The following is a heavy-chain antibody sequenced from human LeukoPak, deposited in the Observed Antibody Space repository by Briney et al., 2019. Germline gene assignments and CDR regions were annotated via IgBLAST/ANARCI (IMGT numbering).Heavy chain of an antibody. CDR3: ARTYSYGYNYSHY. CDR1: GFTFSSYN. CDR2: ISSCSSTI. V-gene: IGHV3-48*02. J-gene: IGHJ4*02. Sequence: GGSLRLACAASGFTFSSYNMNSVGQAPGKGREWVSYISSCSSTIYYAHSVKGRVTISRDNAKNSLYLQMNSLRDEDTAVYYCARTYSYGYNYSHYWGQGTLVTVSS. D-gene: IGHD5-18*01.